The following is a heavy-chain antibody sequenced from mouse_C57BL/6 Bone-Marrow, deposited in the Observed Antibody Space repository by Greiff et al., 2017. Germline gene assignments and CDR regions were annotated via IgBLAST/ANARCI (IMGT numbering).Heavy chain of an antibody. D-gene: IGHD1-2*01. J-gene: IGHJ2*01. CDR3: ARNYGIDY. CDR1: GYTFTSYW. CDR2: IHPHSGST. Sequence: VQLQQPGAELVKPGASVTLSCKASGYTFTSYWMHWVKQRPGQGLEWIGMIHPHSGSTNYNEKFKSKATLTVDKSSSTAYMQLSSLTSEDSAVYYCARNYGIDYWGQGTTLTVSS. V-gene: IGHV1-64*01.